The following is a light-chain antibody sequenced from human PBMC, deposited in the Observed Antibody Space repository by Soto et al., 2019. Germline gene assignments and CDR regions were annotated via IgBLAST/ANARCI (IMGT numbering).Light chain of an antibody. CDR2: EVS. Sequence: QPVLTQPPSASGSPGQSVTISCTGTSSDVGAYNYVSWYQQHPGKAPKLMIYEVSKRPSGVPDRFSGSKSGNTASLTVSGLQSEDEADYYCNSYAGSSNGGIFGGGTKVTVL. CDR3: NSYAGSSNGGI. J-gene: IGLJ2*01. CDR1: SSDVGAYNY. V-gene: IGLV2-8*01.